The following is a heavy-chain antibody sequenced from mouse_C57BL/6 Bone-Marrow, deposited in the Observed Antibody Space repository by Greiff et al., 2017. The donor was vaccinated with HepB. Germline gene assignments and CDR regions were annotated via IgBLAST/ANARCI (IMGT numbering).Heavy chain of an antibody. CDR1: GYTFTNYW. J-gene: IGHJ1*03. D-gene: IGHD1-1*01. V-gene: IGHV1-63*01. CDR2: IYPGGGYT. CDR3: ARSYYYGSSYGYFDV. Sequence: VQLQQSGAELVRPGTSVKMSCKASGYTFTNYWIGWAKQRPGHGLEWIGDIYPGGGYTNYNEKFKGKATLTADKSSSTAYMQFSSLTSEDSAVYYCARSYYYGSSYGYFDVWGTGTTVTVSS.